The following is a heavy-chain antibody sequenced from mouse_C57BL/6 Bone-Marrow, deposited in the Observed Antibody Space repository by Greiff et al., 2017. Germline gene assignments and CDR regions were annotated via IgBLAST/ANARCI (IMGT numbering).Heavy chain of an antibody. CDR2: ILPGSGST. D-gene: IGHD2-3*01. J-gene: IGHJ4*01. Sequence: VQLVESGAELMKPGASVKLSCKATGYTFTGYWIEWVKQRPGHGLEWIGEILPGSGSTNYNEKFKGKATFTADKSSNTAYMQLSSLTTEDSAIYYCARLYDGYYTDAMDYWGQGTSVTVSS. V-gene: IGHV1-9*01. CDR3: ARLYDGYYTDAMDY. CDR1: GYTFTGYW.